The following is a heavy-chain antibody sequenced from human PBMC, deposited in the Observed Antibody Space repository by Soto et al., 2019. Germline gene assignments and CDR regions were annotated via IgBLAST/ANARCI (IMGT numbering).Heavy chain of an antibody. CDR3: ARENSGYDGYYYGMDV. CDR1: GFTFSSYA. J-gene: IGHJ6*02. V-gene: IGHV3-30-3*01. D-gene: IGHD5-12*01. Sequence: GGSLRLSCAASGFTFSSYAMHWVRQAPGKGLEWVAVISYDGSNKYYADPVKGRFTISRDNSKNTLYLQMNSLRAEDTAVYYCARENSGYDGYYYGMDVWGQGTTVTVSS. CDR2: ISYDGSNK.